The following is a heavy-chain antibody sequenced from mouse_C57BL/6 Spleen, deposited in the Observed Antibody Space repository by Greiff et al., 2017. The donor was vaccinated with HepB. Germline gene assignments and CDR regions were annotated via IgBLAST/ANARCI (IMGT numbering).Heavy chain of an antibody. J-gene: IGHJ3*01. V-gene: IGHV1-80*01. CDR3: AREGLSPY. CDR1: GYAFSSYW. CDR2: IYPGDGDT. D-gene: IGHD3-3*01. Sequence: VKLMESGAELVKPGASVKISCKASGYAFSSYWMNWVKQRPGKGLEWIGQIYPGDGDTNYNGKFKGKATLTADKSSSTAYMQLSSLTSEDSAVYFCAREGLSPYWGQGTLVTVSA.